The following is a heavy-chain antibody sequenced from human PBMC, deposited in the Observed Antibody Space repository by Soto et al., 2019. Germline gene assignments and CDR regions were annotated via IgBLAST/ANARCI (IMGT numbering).Heavy chain of an antibody. J-gene: IGHJ5*02. CDR3: ARGRAIFGVVILIAAFDP. CDR1: GYTFTGYY. D-gene: IGHD3-3*01. V-gene: IGHV1-2*04. Sequence: ASVEVSCKASGYTFTGYYMHWVRQAPGQGLEWMGWINPNSGGTNYAQKFQGWVTMTRDTSISTAYMELSRLRSDDTAVYYCARGRAIFGVVILIAAFDPWGQGTLVTVSS. CDR2: INPNSGGT.